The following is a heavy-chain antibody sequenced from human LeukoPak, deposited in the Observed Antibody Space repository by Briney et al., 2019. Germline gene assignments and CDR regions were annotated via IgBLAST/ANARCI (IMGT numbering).Heavy chain of an antibody. CDR2: ISSSSSYI. CDR1: GFTFSSYS. Sequence: GGSLRLSCAASGFTFSSYSMNWVRQAPGKGLEWVSSISSSSSYIYYADSLKGRFTISRDNAKNSLYLQMNSLRAEDTAVYYCARTPDYYDSSGYYYWGQGTLVTVSS. CDR3: ARTPDYYDSSGYYY. J-gene: IGHJ4*02. V-gene: IGHV3-21*01. D-gene: IGHD3-22*01.